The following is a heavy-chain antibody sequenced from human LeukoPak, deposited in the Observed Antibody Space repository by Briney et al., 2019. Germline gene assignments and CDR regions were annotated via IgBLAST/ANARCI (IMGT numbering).Heavy chain of an antibody. D-gene: IGHD6-19*01. Sequence: SSETLSLTCTVSGGSISSSSYYWGWIRQPPGKGLEWIGSIYYSGSTYYNPSLKSRVTISVDTSKNQFSLKLSSVTAADTAVSYCARIVAADDPCFDYWGQGTLVTVSS. J-gene: IGHJ4*02. V-gene: IGHV4-39*07. CDR3: ARIVAADDPCFDY. CDR1: GGSISSSSYY. CDR2: IYYSGST.